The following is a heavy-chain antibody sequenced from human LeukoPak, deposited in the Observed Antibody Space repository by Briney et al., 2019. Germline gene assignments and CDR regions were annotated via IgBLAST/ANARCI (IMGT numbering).Heavy chain of an antibody. V-gene: IGHV3-30*04. D-gene: IGHD3-10*01. CDR2: ILYEGSNK. Sequence: GGSLRLSCAASGFTFSSYAMHWVRQAPGKGLEWVAVILYEGSNKHSADSVKGRFTISRDNSKNTLYLQMNSLRTEDTAVYYCARDLRLDSGSFYRSPYFYYGMDVWGQGTPVTVSS. CDR1: GFTFSSYA. CDR3: ARDLRLDSGSFYRSPYFYYGMDV. J-gene: IGHJ6*02.